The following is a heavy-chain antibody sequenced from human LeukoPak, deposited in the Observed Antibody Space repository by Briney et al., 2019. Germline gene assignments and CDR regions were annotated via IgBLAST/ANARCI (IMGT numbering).Heavy chain of an antibody. V-gene: IGHV4-34*01. Sequence: SETLSLTCAVYGGSFSGYYWSWIRQPPGKGLEWIGEINHSGSTNYNPSLKSRVTISVDTSKNQFSLKLSSVTAADTAVYYCAKDISSSWYVYYGMDVWGQGTLVTVSS. J-gene: IGHJ6*02. D-gene: IGHD6-13*01. CDR2: INHSGST. CDR1: GGSFSGYY. CDR3: AKDISSSWYVYYGMDV.